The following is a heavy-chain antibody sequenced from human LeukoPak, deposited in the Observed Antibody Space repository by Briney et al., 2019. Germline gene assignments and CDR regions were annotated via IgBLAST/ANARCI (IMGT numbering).Heavy chain of an antibody. J-gene: IGHJ3*02. V-gene: IGHV4-61*02. Sequence: SETLSLTCSVSGASISSGSYYWSWIRQPAGKGLEWIGRIYTSGSTNYNPSLKSRVTISVDTSKNQFSLKLSSVTAADTAVYYCARDLYGSGSYYDYAFDIWGQGTMVTVSS. CDR3: ARDLYGSGSYYDYAFDI. D-gene: IGHD3-10*01. CDR2: IYTSGST. CDR1: GASISSGSYY.